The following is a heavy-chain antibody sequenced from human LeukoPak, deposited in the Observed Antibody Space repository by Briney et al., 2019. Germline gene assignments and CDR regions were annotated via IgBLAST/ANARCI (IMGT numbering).Heavy chain of an antibody. D-gene: IGHD3-10*01. CDR2: IYHSGST. CDR3: ARDRGEYYYGSGSYNWFDP. Sequence: SETLSLTCAVYGGSFSGYYWSWIRQPPGKGLEWIGSIYHSGSTYYNPSLKSRVTISVDTSKNQFSLKLSSVTAADTAVYYCARDRGEYYYGSGSYNWFDPWGQGTLVTVSS. V-gene: IGHV4-34*01. J-gene: IGHJ5*02. CDR1: GGSFSGYY.